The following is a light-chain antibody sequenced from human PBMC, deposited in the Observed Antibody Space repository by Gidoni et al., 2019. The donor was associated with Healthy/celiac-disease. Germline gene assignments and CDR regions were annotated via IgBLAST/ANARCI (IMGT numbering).Light chain of an antibody. Sequence: DIQLTQSPSSLSASVGDRVTITCQASQDISNYLHWYQQKPGIAPKLLIYDASKSETGVPSRCSGSGSGTDFTFTIRSLQPEVIATYYWQHYDNPPITFXQXTRLEIK. CDR3: QHYDNPPIT. CDR1: QDISNY. CDR2: DAS. V-gene: IGKV1-33*01. J-gene: IGKJ5*01.